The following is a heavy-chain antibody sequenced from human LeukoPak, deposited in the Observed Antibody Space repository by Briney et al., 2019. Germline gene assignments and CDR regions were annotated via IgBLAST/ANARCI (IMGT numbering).Heavy chain of an antibody. D-gene: IGHD3-10*01. CDR2: ISGSVGAT. CDR1: GFTFNTYG. CDR3: ARGGVDHYGSGTYYLMYYFDH. Sequence: GGTLRLSCAASGFTFNTYGMSWVRQAPGTGLEWVSGISGSVGATYYADSVKGRFTVSRDDPHNTLYLQMNSVRAEDTAVYFCARGGVDHYGSGTYYLMYYFDHWGQGALVTVSS. J-gene: IGHJ4*02. V-gene: IGHV3-23*01.